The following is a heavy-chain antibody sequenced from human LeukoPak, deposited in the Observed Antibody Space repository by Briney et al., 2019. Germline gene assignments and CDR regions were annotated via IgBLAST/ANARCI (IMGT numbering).Heavy chain of an antibody. D-gene: IGHD6-19*01. Sequence: ASVKVSCKASGYTFTGYYMHWVRQAPGQGLEWMGWINPNSGGTNYAQKFQGRVTMTRDMSISTAYMELSRLRSDDTAVYYCARGYSSGWYVGYWGQGTLVTVSS. CDR2: INPNSGGT. CDR1: GYTFTGYY. J-gene: IGHJ4*02. CDR3: ARGYSSGWYVGY. V-gene: IGHV1-2*02.